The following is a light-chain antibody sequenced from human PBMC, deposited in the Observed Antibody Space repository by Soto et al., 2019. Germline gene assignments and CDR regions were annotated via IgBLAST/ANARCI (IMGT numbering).Light chain of an antibody. J-gene: IGKJ1*01. CDR1: QSVSNN. CDR2: DAS. V-gene: IGKV3-11*01. Sequence: EILMTQSPATLSVSPGDRATLSCRASQSVSNNLAWYQQRPGQAPRLLIYDASNRATGIPARFSGSGSGTDFTLTISSLEPEDFAVYYCQQRSNWPRTFGQGTKVDIK. CDR3: QQRSNWPRT.